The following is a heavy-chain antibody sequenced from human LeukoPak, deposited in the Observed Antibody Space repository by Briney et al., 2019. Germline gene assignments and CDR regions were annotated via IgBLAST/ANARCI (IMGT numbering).Heavy chain of an antibody. J-gene: IGHJ4*02. CDR2: INPSSGGT. V-gene: IGHV1-2*02. CDR1: GYTFTGYY. Sequence: GASVEVSCKASGYTFTGYYMHWVRQAPGQGLEWMGWINPSSGGTNYAQKFQGRVTMTRDTSISTAYMELSRLRSDDTAVYYCAKGRVGASKLDYWGQGTLVTVSS. CDR3: AKGRVGASKLDY. D-gene: IGHD1-26*01.